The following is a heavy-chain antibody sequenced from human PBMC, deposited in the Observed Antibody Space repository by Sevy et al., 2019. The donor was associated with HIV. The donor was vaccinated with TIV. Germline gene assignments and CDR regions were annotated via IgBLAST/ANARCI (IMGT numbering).Heavy chain of an antibody. V-gene: IGHV3-11*01. CDR1: GFTLTDFY. CDR3: AREGQVGYGLDV. CDR2: INSGGSVI. J-gene: IGHJ6*02. D-gene: IGHD1-26*01. Sequence: GSLRLSCAASGFTLTDFYMSWIRHAPGKGLERVTYINSGGSVIYHADSVKGRFTISRDNGKNSLYLQMNSLIAEDTAEYYCAREGQVGYGLDVWGQGTTVTVSS.